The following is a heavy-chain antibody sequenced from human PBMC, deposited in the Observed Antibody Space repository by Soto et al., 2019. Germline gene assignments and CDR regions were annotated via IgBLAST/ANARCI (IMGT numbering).Heavy chain of an antibody. V-gene: IGHV3-23*01. CDR2: ISGSGFKK. D-gene: IGHD1-26*01. J-gene: IGHJ5*02. Sequence: GGSLSLSCAASGFRFENFGMSWVRQAPGKGLEWISSISGSGFKKYYADSVRGRFTISRDNSKSTVYLELNNLSAEDTAVYHCAKNQGVELVPLATVDWFDPWGQGSVVTSPQ. CDR3: AKNQGVELVPLATVDWFDP. CDR1: GFRFENFG.